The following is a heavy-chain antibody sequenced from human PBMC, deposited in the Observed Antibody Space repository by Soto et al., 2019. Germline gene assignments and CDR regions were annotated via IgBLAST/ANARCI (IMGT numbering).Heavy chain of an antibody. CDR3: ARDDRIQLWSWFDP. CDR1: GGSISSGGYY. J-gene: IGHJ5*02. V-gene: IGHV4-31*03. Sequence: PSETLSLTCTVSGGSISSGGYYWSWIRQHPGKGLEWIGYIYYSGSTYYNPSRKSRGTISVYTSKNQFSLKLSSVTAADTAVYYSARDDRIQLWSWFDPWGQGTLVTVSS. D-gene: IGHD5-18*01. CDR2: IYYSGST.